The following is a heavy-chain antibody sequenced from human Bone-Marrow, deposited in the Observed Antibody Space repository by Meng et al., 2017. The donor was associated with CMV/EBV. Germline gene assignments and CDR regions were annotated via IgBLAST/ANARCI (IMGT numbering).Heavy chain of an antibody. J-gene: IGHJ4*02. CDR3: ARVGSSGYYHGGFFDY. Sequence: GSFNSYGYNWVRKAHGQGLEWMGGINPNFGTANYAQKFQGRVRITTDESTSTAYMELSSLGSEDTAVYYCARVGSSGYYHGGFFDYWGQGTLVTVSS. CDR2: INPNFGTA. V-gene: IGHV1-69*05. D-gene: IGHD3-22*01. CDR1: GSFNSYG.